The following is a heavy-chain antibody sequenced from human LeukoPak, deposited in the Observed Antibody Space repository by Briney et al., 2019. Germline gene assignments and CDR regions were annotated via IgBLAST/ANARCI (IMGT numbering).Heavy chain of an antibody. CDR2: IKSNRTLT. CDR3: ARLTPPFDY. V-gene: IGHV3-74*01. Sequence: GGSLRLSCAASGFTFSEYWMHWFRQGPGEGLVWVSHIKSNRTLTTYTDSVKGRFTISRDNAKSTLYLQMNSLRAEDTAVYYCARLTPPFDYWGPGTLVTVSS. CDR1: GFTFSEYW. D-gene: IGHD3-16*01. J-gene: IGHJ4*02.